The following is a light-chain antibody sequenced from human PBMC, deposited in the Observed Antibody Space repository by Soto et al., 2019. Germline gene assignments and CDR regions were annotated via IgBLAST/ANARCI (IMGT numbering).Light chain of an antibody. CDR1: SSDVGTYTY. CDR2: DVI. J-gene: IGLJ1*01. V-gene: IGLV2-11*01. CDR3: CSYAGSYTQV. Sequence: QSALTQPRSVSGSPGQSVTISCTGTSSDVGTYTYVSWYQQHPGKAPKLIIYDVIKRPSGVPDRFSGSKSGNTASLTISGLQAEDEADYYCCSYAGSYTQVFGTGTKVTV.